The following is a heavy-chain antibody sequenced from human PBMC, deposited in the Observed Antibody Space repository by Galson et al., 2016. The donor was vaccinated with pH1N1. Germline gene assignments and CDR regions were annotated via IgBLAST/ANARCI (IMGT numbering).Heavy chain of an antibody. Sequence: SVKVSCKASGYTFTAYQVHWVRQAPGQGLEWMGWIKPNTGDTTYAQKFQGRVTMTSDTSINTAYIEVTSLTSDDTAVYYCARDWRGYFTTTHFWGQGTLVTVSS. CDR1: GYTFTAYQ. V-gene: IGHV1-2*02. CDR3: ARDWRGYFTTTHF. D-gene: IGHD3-3*01. CDR2: IKPNTGDT. J-gene: IGHJ4*02.